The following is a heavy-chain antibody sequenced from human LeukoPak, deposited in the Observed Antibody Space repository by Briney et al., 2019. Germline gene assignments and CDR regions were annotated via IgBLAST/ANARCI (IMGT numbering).Heavy chain of an antibody. J-gene: IGHJ4*02. CDR2: ISHSGST. V-gene: IGHV4-59*08. CDR1: GGSISSYY. Sequence: SETLSLTCTVSGGSISSYYWSWIRQYPGKGLEWIGCISHSGSTNYNPSLKSRLTISLDTSNNHFSLNLDTVVAADTAVYYCATGAVAPKYWGQGTLVSASS. CDR3: ATGAVAPKY.